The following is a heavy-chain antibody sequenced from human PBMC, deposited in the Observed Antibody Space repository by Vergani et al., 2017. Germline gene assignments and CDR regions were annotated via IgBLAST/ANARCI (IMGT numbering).Heavy chain of an antibody. V-gene: IGHV1-69*01. Sequence: QVQLVQSGAEVKKPGSSVKVSCKASGGTFSSYAISWVRQAPGHGLEWMGGIIPIFGTANYAQKFQGRVTITADESTSTAYMELSSLRSEDTAVYYCAXRIVVPAANYYYYYYMDVWGKGTTVTVSS. J-gene: IGHJ6*03. CDR2: IIPIFGTA. D-gene: IGHD2-2*01. CDR3: AXRIVVPAANYYYYYYMDV. CDR1: GGTFSSYA.